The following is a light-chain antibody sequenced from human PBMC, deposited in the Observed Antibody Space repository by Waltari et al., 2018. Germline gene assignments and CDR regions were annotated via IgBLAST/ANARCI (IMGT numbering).Light chain of an antibody. Sequence: SYELTQPPSVSVSPGQTARITCSGEALPKKYAFWYQQKSGQAPVLVINEDSKRPSGIPERFSGSSSGTRATWTIRGVQVEDEGDYYCFSTDNSGNQRVFGGGTTLTVL. J-gene: IGLJ3*02. CDR3: FSTDNSGNQRV. CDR2: EDS. CDR1: ALPKKY. V-gene: IGLV3-10*01.